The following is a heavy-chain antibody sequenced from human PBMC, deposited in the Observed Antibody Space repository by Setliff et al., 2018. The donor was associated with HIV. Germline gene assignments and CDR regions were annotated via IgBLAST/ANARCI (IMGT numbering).Heavy chain of an antibody. CDR2: MNPNSGNT. J-gene: IGHJ5*02. D-gene: IGHD3-9*01. Sequence: ASVKVSCKASGYTFTKFDINWVRQATGQGLEWMGWMNPNSGNTGFAQKFQGRVTMTRNTSISTAYMELRSLRSEDTAVYFCARTWGAGVTGYWFEPWGQGTRVPSPQ. CDR1: GYTFTKFD. V-gene: IGHV1-8*01. CDR3: ARTWGAGVTGYWFEP.